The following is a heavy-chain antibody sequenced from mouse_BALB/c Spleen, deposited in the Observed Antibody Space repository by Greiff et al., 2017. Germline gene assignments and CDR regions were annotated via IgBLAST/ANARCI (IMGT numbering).Heavy chain of an antibody. CDR2: SRNKANDYTT. CDR1: GFTFSDFY. V-gene: IGHV7-1*02. J-gene: IGHJ4*01. D-gene: IGHD2-1*01. Sequence: EVKVVESGGGLVQPGGSLRLSCATSGFTFSDFYMEWVRQPPGKRLEWIAASRNKANDYTTEYSASVKGRFIVSRDTSQSILYLQMNALRAEDTAIYYCARGGNYEGYAMDYWGQGTSVTVSS. CDR3: ARGGNYEGYAMDY.